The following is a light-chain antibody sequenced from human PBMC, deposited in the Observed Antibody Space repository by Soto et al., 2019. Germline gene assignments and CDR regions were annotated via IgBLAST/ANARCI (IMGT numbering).Light chain of an antibody. CDR3: QQYNSYWT. CDR1: QSISSW. Sequence: DIKINQSPSPLTKYVGDRVTITCRASQSISSWLAWYQQKPGKAPKLLIYDASSLESGVPSRFSGSGSGTEFTLTISSLQPDDFATYYCQQYNSYWTFGQGTKVDIK. CDR2: DAS. J-gene: IGKJ1*01. V-gene: IGKV1-5*01.